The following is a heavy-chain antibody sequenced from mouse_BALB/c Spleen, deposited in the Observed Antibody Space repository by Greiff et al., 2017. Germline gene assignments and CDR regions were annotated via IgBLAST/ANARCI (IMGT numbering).Heavy chain of an antibody. CDR1: GYTFTSYW. CDR3: ARSEAYYSAWFAY. V-gene: IGHV1S41*01. J-gene: IGHJ3*01. D-gene: IGHD2-10*01. Sequence: DLVKPGASVKLSCKASGYTFTSYWINWIKQRPGQGLEWIGRIAPGSGSTYYNEMFKGKATLTVDTSSSTAYIQLSSLSSEDSAVYFCARSEAYYSAWFAYWGQGTLVTVSA. CDR2: IAPGSGST.